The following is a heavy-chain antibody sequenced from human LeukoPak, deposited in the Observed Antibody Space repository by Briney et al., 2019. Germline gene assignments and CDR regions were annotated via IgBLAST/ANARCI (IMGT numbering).Heavy chain of an antibody. CDR2: IYYSGST. D-gene: IGHD1-26*01. V-gene: IGHV4-30-4*01. CDR1: GGSISSGDYY. CDR3: ARVELGGSLEY. J-gene: IGHJ4*02. Sequence: SETLSLTCTVSGGSISSGDYYWSWIRQPPGKGLEWIGYIYYSGSTYYNPSLKSRVTISIDTSKNQFSLKLSSVTAADTAVYYCARVELGGSLEYWGQGTLVTVSS.